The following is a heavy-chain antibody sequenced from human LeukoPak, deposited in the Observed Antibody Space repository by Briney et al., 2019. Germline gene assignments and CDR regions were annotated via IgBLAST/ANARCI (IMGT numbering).Heavy chain of an antibody. CDR1: GLSFSSSI. V-gene: IGHV3-30*01. CDR3: AREGYSSGRAPAFDF. Sequence: GGSLRLSCAASGLSFSSSIMHWVRQAPGKRLEWVSGISFDESKYYADSVKGRFTISRDNSKNTLYLQMNSLRSEDTAMYYCAREGYSSGRAPAFDFWGQGTMVTVSS. J-gene: IGHJ3*01. CDR2: ISFDESK. D-gene: IGHD6-19*01.